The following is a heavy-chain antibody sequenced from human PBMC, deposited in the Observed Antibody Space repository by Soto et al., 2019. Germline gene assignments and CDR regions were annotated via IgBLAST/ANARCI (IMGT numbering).Heavy chain of an antibody. CDR2: IYYSGST. V-gene: IGHV4-59*01. CDR1: GGSIISSYY. J-gene: IGHJ4*02. CDR3: ARMTFDDYFDY. Sequence: ASETLSLTCTVSGGSIISSYYWSWIRQPPGKGLEWIGYIYYSGSTNYNPSLKSRVTISVDTSKNQFSLKLSSVTAADTAVYYCARMTFDDYFDYWGQGTLVTVSS. D-gene: IGHD2-21*02.